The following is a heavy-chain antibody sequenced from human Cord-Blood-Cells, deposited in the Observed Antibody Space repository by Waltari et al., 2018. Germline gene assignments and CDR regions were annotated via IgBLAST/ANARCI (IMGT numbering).Heavy chain of an antibody. Sequence: QVQLQQWGAGLLQPSETLSLPCAVYGGSFSGYYWSWIRQPPGKGREWIGEINHSGSTNYNPSLKSRVTISVDTSKNQFSLKLSSVTAADTAVYYCARSPGSWYYFDYWGQGTLVTVSS. D-gene: IGHD6-13*01. CDR1: GGSFSGYY. CDR2: INHSGST. CDR3: ARSPGSWYYFDY. J-gene: IGHJ4*02. V-gene: IGHV4-34*01.